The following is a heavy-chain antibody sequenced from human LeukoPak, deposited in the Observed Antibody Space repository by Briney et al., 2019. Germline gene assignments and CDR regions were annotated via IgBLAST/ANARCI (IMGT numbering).Heavy chain of an antibody. CDR3: ARTAIEYSSPRRGFDY. CDR1: GHTFTSYD. CDR2: INPNSGGT. Sequence: ASVKVSCKASGHTFTSYDINRVRQAPGQGLEWMGWINPNSGGTNYAQKFQGRVTMTRDTSISTAYMELSRLRSDDTAVYYCARTAIEYSSPRRGFDYWGQGTLVTVSS. D-gene: IGHD6-6*01. J-gene: IGHJ4*02. V-gene: IGHV1-2*02.